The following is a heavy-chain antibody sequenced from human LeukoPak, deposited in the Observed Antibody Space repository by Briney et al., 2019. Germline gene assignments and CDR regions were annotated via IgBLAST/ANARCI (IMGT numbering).Heavy chain of an antibody. Sequence: PSETLSLTCAVYGGSFSGYYWSWIRQPPGKGLEWIGEINHSGSTNYNPSLKSRVTISVDTSKNQFSLKLSSVTAADTAVYYCARQAGWRKRNDYWGQGTLVTVSS. CDR2: INHSGST. D-gene: IGHD5-24*01. CDR1: GGSFSGYY. CDR3: ARQAGWRKRNDY. J-gene: IGHJ4*02. V-gene: IGHV4-34*01.